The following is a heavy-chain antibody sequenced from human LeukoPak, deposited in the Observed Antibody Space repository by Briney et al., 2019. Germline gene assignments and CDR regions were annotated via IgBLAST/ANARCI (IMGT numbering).Heavy chain of an antibody. CDR3: ARSRVDY. J-gene: IGHJ4*02. CDR1: GFTFSNYG. Sequence: PGGSLRLSCAASGFTFSNYGMHWVRQAPGKGLEWVAVIWYDGSNKYYADSVKGRFTISRDNAKNSLYLQMNSLRDEDTAVYYCARSRVDYWGQGTLVTVSS. V-gene: IGHV3-33*01. CDR2: IWYDGSNK.